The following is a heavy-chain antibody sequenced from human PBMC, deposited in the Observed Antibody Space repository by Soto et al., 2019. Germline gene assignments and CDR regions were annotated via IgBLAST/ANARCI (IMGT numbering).Heavy chain of an antibody. CDR2: INAGNGNT. Sequence: ASVKVSCKASGYTFTSYAMHWVRQAPGQRLEWMGWINAGNGNTKYSQKFQGRVTITRDTSASTAYMELSSLRSEDTAVYYCARGSILTPSGFDPWGQGTLVTVSS. V-gene: IGHV1-3*01. J-gene: IGHJ5*02. CDR3: ARGSILTPSGFDP. D-gene: IGHD3-9*01. CDR1: GYTFTSYA.